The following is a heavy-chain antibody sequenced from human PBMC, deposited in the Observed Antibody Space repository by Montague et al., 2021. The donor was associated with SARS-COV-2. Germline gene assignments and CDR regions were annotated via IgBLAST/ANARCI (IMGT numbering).Heavy chain of an antibody. Sequence: TLSLTCTVSGGSISSGGYYWSWIRQHPGKGLEWIGYIYYSGSTYYXPSLKSRVTISVDTSKNQFSLKLSSVTAADTAMYYCARVEFDGGYDSVPLDVWGQGITVTVSS. CDR3: ARVEFDGGYDSVPLDV. CDR2: IYYSGST. J-gene: IGHJ6*02. D-gene: IGHD5-12*01. CDR1: GGSISSGGYY. V-gene: IGHV4-31*03.